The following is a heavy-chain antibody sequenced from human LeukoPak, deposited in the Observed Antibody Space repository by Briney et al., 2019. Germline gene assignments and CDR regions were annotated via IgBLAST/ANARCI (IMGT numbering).Heavy chain of an antibody. V-gene: IGHV3-48*03. CDR3: ARDATTAVGWVYMDV. J-gene: IGHJ6*03. CDR2: ISSSGSTI. CDR1: GFTFSSYE. D-gene: IGHD6-13*01. Sequence: PGGSLRLSCAASGFTFSSYEMNWVRQAPGRGLEWVSYISSSGSTIYYADSVKGRFTISRDNAKNSLYLQMNSLTAEDTGLYYCARDATTAVGWVYMDVWGKGTTVTVSS.